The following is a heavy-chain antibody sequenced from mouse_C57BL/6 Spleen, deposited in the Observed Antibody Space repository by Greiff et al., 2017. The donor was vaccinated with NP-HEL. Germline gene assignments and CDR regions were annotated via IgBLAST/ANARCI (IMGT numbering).Heavy chain of an antibody. D-gene: IGHD1-1*01. Sequence: EVKVVESEGGLVQPGSSMKLSCTASGFTFSDYYMAWVRQVPEKGLEWVANINYDGSSTYYLDSLKSRFIISRDNAKNILYLQMSSLKSEDTATYYCARGSYGSSPYYFDYWGQGTTLTVSS. CDR1: GFTFSDYY. CDR2: INYDGSST. CDR3: ARGSYGSSPYYFDY. J-gene: IGHJ2*01. V-gene: IGHV5-16*01.